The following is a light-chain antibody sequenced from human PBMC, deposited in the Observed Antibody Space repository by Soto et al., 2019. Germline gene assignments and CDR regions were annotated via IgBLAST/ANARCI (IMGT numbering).Light chain of an antibody. CDR3: QHYNNWPIT. CDR2: GTS. V-gene: IGKV3-15*01. J-gene: IGKJ5*01. Sequence: EIVMTQSPASLSVSPGEIVTLSCRASQSVASNLAWYQQKPGQAPRLLIYGTSTRATGVPARFSGSGSGTDFTLTISSLQAADFAVYHCQHYNNWPITFGQVTRLEIK. CDR1: QSVASN.